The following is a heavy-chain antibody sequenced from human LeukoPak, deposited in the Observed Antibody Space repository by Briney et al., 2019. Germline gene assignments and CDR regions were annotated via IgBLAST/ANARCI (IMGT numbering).Heavy chain of an antibody. Sequence: ASVKVSCKASGYTFTSYGISWVRQAPGQGLEWMGWISAYNGNTNYAQKLQGRVTMTTDTSTSTAYMELRSLRSDDTAVYYCARGARGILTGYGLREFDYWGQGTLVTVSS. V-gene: IGHV1-18*01. CDR1: GYTFTSYG. CDR2: ISAYNGNT. D-gene: IGHD3-9*01. J-gene: IGHJ4*02. CDR3: ARGARGILTGYGLREFDY.